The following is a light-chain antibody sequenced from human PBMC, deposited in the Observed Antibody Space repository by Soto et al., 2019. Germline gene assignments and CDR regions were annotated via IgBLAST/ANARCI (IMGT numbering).Light chain of an antibody. V-gene: IGKV1-6*01. CDR3: LQNHNYPRT. CDR2: GAS. CDR1: QDISDD. J-gene: IGKJ1*01. Sequence: AIQMTQSPSSLSASVGDRVTITCRASQDISDDVGWYQQTPGKAPKLLISGASRLQSGVPSRFSGSGSGAAFTLTITSLRPEDSATYYCLQNHNYPRTFGPGTKVDIK.